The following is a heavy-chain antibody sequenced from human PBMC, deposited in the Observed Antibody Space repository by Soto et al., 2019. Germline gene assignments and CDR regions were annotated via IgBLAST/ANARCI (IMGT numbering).Heavy chain of an antibody. J-gene: IGHJ4*02. CDR1: GFIYSSCV. V-gene: IGHV3-30*18. Sequence: QVQLVESGGGVVQPGRSLRLSCSASGFIYSSCVVHWVRQVPGKGLEWLAVVSHDGTLYPYADSVKGRFTISRDNSRKMLYLQMNSLRPDDTAVYYCVKDRSDTWSFDYWGQGTLVTVSS. CDR2: VSHDGTLY. CDR3: VKDRSDTWSFDY. D-gene: IGHD2-15*01.